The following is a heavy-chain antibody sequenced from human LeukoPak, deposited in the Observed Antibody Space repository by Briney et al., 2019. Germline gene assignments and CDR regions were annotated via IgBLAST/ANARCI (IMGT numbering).Heavy chain of an antibody. Sequence: GGSLRLSCAASGFTFSRFGMNWVRQAPGKGLEWVSYISSSSSSIYYADSVKGRFTISRDNAKNSLYLQVNSPRDDDTAVYYCAQKGGADYWGQGTLVTVSS. J-gene: IGHJ4*02. CDR3: AQKGGADY. CDR2: ISSSSSSI. CDR1: GFTFSRFG. V-gene: IGHV3-48*02. D-gene: IGHD2-15*01.